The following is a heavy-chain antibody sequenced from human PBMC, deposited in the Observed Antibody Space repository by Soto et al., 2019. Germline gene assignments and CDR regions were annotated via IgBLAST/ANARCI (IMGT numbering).Heavy chain of an antibody. D-gene: IGHD4-17*01. CDR2: VYYTVDT. J-gene: IGHJ6*02. CDR1: SGPDRSHN. Sequence: QVQLQQSGPRLVKPSETLSLTCTVSSGPDRSHNWGWIRQPPGRGLEWIGYVYYTVDTAYNPSLRSRASISADTSTNDISLTLSSVTAADTDVYYCVRQGIDYLHGLVDVWGQGTTVSVSS. V-gene: IGHV4-59*08. CDR3: VRQGIDYLHGLVDV.